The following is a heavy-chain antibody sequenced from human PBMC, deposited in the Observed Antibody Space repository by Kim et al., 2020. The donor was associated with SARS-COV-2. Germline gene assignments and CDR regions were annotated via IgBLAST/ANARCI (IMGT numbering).Heavy chain of an antibody. Sequence: GGSLRLSCAASGFTFSDYYMSWIRQAPGKGLEWVSYISSSSSYTNYADSVKGRFTISRDNAKNSLYLQMNSLRAEDTAVYYCARERYYYGSGSTEIGHYYYYGMDVWGQGTTVTVSS. D-gene: IGHD3-10*01. J-gene: IGHJ6*02. CDR1: GFTFSDYY. CDR2: ISSSSSYT. CDR3: ARERYYYGSGSTEIGHYYYYGMDV. V-gene: IGHV3-11*06.